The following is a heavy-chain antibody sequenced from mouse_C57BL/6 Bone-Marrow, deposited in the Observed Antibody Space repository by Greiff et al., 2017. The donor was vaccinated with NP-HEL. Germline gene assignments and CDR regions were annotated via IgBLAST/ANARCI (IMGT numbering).Heavy chain of an antibody. CDR1: GYAFSSSW. J-gene: IGHJ2*01. CDR2: IYPGDGDT. D-gene: IGHD2-5*01. CDR3: ASRYSNLERVLYYFDY. Sequence: VQLQESGPELVKPGASVKISCKASGYAFSSSWMNWVKQRPGKGLEWIGRIYPGDGDTNYNGKFKGKATLTADKSSSTAYMQLSSLTSEDSAVYFCASRYSNLERVLYYFDYWGQGTTLTVSS. V-gene: IGHV1-82*01.